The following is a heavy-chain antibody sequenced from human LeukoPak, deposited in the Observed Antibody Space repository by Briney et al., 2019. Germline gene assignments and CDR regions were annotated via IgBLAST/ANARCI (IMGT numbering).Heavy chain of an antibody. Sequence: ASVKVSCKASGGTFSSYAISWVRQAPGQGLEWMGGIIPIFGTANYAQKFQGRVTITADESTSTAYMELSSLRSEDTAVYYCAGGNRAYYFFDYWGQGTLVTVSS. D-gene: IGHD2-21*01. CDR3: AGGNRAYYFFDY. V-gene: IGHV1-69*13. CDR1: GGTFSSYA. J-gene: IGHJ4*02. CDR2: IIPIFGTA.